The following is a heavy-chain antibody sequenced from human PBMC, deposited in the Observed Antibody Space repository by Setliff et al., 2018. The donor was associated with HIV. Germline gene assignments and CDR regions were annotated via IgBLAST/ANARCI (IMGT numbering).Heavy chain of an antibody. J-gene: IGHJ4*02. V-gene: IGHV7-4-1*02. CDR2: INTNNGNP. CDR3: ARGVWGDFWSGYHDY. CDR1: GYTSTDYG. D-gene: IGHD3-3*01. Sequence: ASVKVSCKASGYTSTDYGINWVRQAPGQGLEWMGWINTNNGNPTYAQGFTGRFVFSLDTSVSTAYLQISSLKAEDTAVYYCARGVWGDFWSGYHDYWGQGTLVTVSS.